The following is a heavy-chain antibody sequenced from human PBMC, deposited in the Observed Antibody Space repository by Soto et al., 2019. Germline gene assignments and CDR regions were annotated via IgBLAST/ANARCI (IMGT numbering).Heavy chain of an antibody. J-gene: IGHJ6*01. V-gene: IGHV3-33*01. Sequence: QVQLVESGGGVVQPGRSLRLSCAAAGHRFSSHGVHWVRQAPGRGLEWVAAIWYDGSKKCYADSVKGRFIVSRDDSKNTLYLEMNSRRAEDTAVYYCARDPASSMDVWGQGTTVTVSS. D-gene: IGHD6-25*01. CDR3: ARDPASSMDV. CDR2: IWYDGSKK. CDR1: GHRFSSHG.